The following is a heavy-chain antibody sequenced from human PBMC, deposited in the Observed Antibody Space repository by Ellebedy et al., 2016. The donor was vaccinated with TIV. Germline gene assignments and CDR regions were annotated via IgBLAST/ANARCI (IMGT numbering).Heavy chain of an antibody. J-gene: IGHJ5*02. CDR3: ARVPADKYNWNDGWFDP. V-gene: IGHV3-20*01. CDR2: INWNGGST. Sequence: GGSLRLXXAASGFTFSSYWMSWVRQAPGKGLEWVSGINWNGGSTGYADSVKGRFTISRDNAKNSLYLQMNSLRAEDTALYHCARVPADKYNWNDGWFDPWGQGTLVTVSS. D-gene: IGHD1-1*01. CDR1: GFTFSSYW.